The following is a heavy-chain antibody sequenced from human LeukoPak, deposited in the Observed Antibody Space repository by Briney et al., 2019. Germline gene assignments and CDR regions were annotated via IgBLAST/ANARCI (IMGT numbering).Heavy chain of an antibody. CDR3: ARLPGGTPV. CDR2: ISGSGGST. J-gene: IGHJ4*02. D-gene: IGHD1-1*01. Sequence: GGSLRLSCAASGFTLNSYAMSWVRQAPGKGLEWVSAISGSGGSTYYADSVKGRFTISRDNSKNTLYLQMNSLRAEDTAVYYCARLPGGTPVWGQGTLVTVSS. V-gene: IGHV3-23*01. CDR1: GFTLNSYA.